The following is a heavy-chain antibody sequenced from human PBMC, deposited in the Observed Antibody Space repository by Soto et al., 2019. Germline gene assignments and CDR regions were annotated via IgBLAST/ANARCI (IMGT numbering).Heavy chain of an antibody. CDR1: GYSFTTYW. V-gene: IGHV5-10-1*01. CDR3: AREKSDLELFNWLDP. D-gene: IGHD1-7*01. J-gene: IGHJ5*02. Sequence: GDPLKISCDASGYSFTTYWISWVRQMPGKGLEWMGAIDPRDSYTKYSPSFQGHVTISVDKSISTAYLQWNSLKASDTAIYYCAREKSDLELFNWLDPWGQGTLVTVSS. CDR2: IDPRDSYT.